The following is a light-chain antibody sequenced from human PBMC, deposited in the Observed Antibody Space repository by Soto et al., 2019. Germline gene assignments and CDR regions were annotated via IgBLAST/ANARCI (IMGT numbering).Light chain of an antibody. CDR3: QQYNDYSTWT. J-gene: IGKJ1*01. Sequence: DIQRTQSPSTLSASVGDRVTITCRATQSISRLLAWYQQKPGKAPKVLIWDASTLQRGVPSRFSGSGSGTEFTLTISSLQPDDFATYYCQQYNDYSTWTFGQGTKVDIK. CDR2: DAS. V-gene: IGKV1-5*01. CDR1: QSISRL.